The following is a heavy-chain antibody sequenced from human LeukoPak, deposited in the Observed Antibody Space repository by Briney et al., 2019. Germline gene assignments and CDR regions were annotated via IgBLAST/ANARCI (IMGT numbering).Heavy chain of an antibody. CDR1: GGSISSSSYY. J-gene: IGHJ5*02. D-gene: IGHD3-3*01. V-gene: IGHV4-39*07. Sequence: PSETLSLTCTVSGGSISSSSYYWGWIRQPPGKGLEWIGSIYYSGSTYYNPSLKSRVTISVDTSKNQFSLKLSSVTAADTAVYYCARGPSYYDFWSGSQGFDPWGQGTLVTVSS. CDR3: ARGPSYYDFWSGSQGFDP. CDR2: IYYSGST.